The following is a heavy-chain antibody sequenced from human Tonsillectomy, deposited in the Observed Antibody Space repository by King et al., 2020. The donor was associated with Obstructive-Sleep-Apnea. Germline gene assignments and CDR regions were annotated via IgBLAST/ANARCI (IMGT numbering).Heavy chain of an antibody. CDR2: ISYDGSNK. CDR1: GFTFSSYA. V-gene: IGHV3-30-3*01. CDR3: ARDRPITMVRGVRGYYYGMDV. D-gene: IGHD3-10*01. J-gene: IGHJ6*02. Sequence: VQLVESGGGVVQPGRSLRLSCAASGFTFSSYAMHWVRQAPGKGLEGVAVISYDGSNKYYADSVKGRFTISRDNSKNTLYLQMNSLRAEDTGVYYCARDRPITMVRGVRGYYYGMDVWGQGTTVTVSS.